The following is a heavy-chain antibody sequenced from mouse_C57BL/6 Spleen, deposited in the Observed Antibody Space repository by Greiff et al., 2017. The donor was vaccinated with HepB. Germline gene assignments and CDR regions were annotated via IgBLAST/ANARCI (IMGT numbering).Heavy chain of an antibody. CDR1: GYTFTSYW. CDR2: IYPGSGST. Sequence: VQLQQPGAELVKPGASVKMSCKASGYTFTSYWITWVKQRPGQGLEWIGDIYPGSGSTNYNEKFKSKATLTVDTSSSTAYMQLSSLTSEDSAVYYCARSLYDYDDYYAMDYWGQGTSVTVSS. J-gene: IGHJ4*01. D-gene: IGHD2-4*01. V-gene: IGHV1-55*01. CDR3: ARSLYDYDDYYAMDY.